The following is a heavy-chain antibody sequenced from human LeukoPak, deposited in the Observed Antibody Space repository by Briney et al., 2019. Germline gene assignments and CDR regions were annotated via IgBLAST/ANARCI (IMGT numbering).Heavy chain of an antibody. CDR1: GFTFSSYS. CDR2: ISGSGGST. J-gene: IGHJ4*02. Sequence: PGGSLRLSCAASGFTFSSYSMNWVRQAPGKGLEWVSAISGSGGSTYYTDSVKGRFTISRDSSKNTLYLQMNSLRAEDTAVYYCAKDWVYFDYWGQGTLVTVSS. CDR3: AKDWVYFDY. D-gene: IGHD3-16*01. V-gene: IGHV3-23*01.